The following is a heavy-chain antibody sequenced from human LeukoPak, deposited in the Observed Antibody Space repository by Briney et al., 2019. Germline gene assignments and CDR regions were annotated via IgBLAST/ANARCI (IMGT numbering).Heavy chain of an antibody. V-gene: IGHV3-30*02. D-gene: IGHD3-10*01. Sequence: GGSLRLSCAASGFTFSSYGMHWVRQAPGKGLEWVAFIRYDGSNKYYADSVKGRFTISRDNSKNTLYLQMNSLRAEDTAVYYCAKQYYYGSGSTFDYWGQGTLVTVSS. CDR3: AKQYYYGSGSTFDY. CDR1: GFTFSSYG. J-gene: IGHJ4*02. CDR2: IRYDGSNK.